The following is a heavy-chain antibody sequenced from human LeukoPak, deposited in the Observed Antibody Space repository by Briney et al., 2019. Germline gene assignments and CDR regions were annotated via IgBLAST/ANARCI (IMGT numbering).Heavy chain of an antibody. CDR3: ARDRGFGEHTYYYYYMDV. CDR2: IYTSGST. V-gene: IGHV4-4*07. CDR1: GGSISSYY. J-gene: IGHJ6*03. D-gene: IGHD3-10*01. Sequence: SETLSLTCTVSGGSISSYYWSWLRQPAGKGLEWIGRIYTSGSTNYNPSLKSRVTMSVDTSKNQFALKLSSVTAADTAVYYCARDRGFGEHTYYYYYMDVWGKGTTVTVSS.